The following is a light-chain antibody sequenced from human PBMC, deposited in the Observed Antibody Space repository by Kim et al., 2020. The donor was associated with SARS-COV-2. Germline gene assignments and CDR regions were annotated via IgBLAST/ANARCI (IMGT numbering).Light chain of an antibody. CDR1: SSDVGGYNY. CDR3: SSYTSRSTLV. J-gene: IGLJ2*01. V-gene: IGLV2-14*03. Sequence: QSALTQPASVSGSPGQSITISCTGTSSDVGGYNYVSWYQHHPGKAPKLMIYDVSKRPSGVSNRFSGSKSGNTASLTISGLQAENEADYFCSSYTSRSTLVFGGGTQLTVL. CDR2: DVS.